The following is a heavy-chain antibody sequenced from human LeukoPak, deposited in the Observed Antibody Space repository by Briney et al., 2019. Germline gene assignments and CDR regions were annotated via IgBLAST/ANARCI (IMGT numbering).Heavy chain of an antibody. V-gene: IGHV3-30-3*01. CDR3: ARDRGGKLWSAFDY. CDR1: GFSFSSYA. J-gene: IGHJ4*02. D-gene: IGHD5-18*01. CDR2: ISYDGSNK. Sequence: GGSLRLSCAASGFSFSSYAMHWVRQAPGKGLESVAVISYDGSNKYYADSVKGRFTISRDNSKNTLYLQMNSLRAEDKAVYYCARDRGGKLWSAFDYWGQGTLVTVSS.